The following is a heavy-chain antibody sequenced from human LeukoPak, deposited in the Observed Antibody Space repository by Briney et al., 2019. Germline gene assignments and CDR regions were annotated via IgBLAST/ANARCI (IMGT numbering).Heavy chain of an antibody. CDR1: GFTFSSYA. CDR3: ARDLYYGGNSVVDY. J-gene: IGHJ4*02. Sequence: GRSLRLSCAASGFTFSSYAMHWVRQAPGKGLEWVAVTSYDGSNKYYADSVKGRFTISRDNSKNTLYLQMNSLRAEDTAVYYCARDLYYGGNSVVDYWGQGTLVTVSS. CDR2: TSYDGSNK. D-gene: IGHD4-23*01. V-gene: IGHV3-30-3*01.